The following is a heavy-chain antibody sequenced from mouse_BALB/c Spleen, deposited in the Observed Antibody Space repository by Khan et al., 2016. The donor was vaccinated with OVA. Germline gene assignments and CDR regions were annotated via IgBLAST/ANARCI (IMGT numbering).Heavy chain of an antibody. J-gene: IGHJ3*01. V-gene: IGHV14-1*02. CDR1: GFNIKDYY. CDR2: IDPENGNT. CDR3: ARDGYSPWFAY. Sequence: EVQLQESGAELVRPGALVKLSCKASGFNIKDYYMHWVKQRPEQGLVWIGRIDPENGNTIYDPKFQGEASITSDTSSNTAYLQLSSLTSEDTAFYYCARDGYSPWFAYWGQGTLVTVSA. D-gene: IGHD2-3*01.